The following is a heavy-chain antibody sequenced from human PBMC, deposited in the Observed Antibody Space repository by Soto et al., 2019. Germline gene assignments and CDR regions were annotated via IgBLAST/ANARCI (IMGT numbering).Heavy chain of an antibody. CDR2: MNQDGSEK. CDR3: ARDGPTTLLGQSYQF. J-gene: IGHJ1*01. Sequence: EVHLVESGGGLVQPGDSVSLSCAASGFALNIFWMSWIRQAPGKGLEWVANMNQDGSEKYYVDSVKGRFRISRDNAKNSVYLQMDGLSLEDTAVYYCARDGPTTLLGQSYQFWGQGTLVTVSA. CDR1: GFALNIFW. D-gene: IGHD1-1*01. V-gene: IGHV3-7*01.